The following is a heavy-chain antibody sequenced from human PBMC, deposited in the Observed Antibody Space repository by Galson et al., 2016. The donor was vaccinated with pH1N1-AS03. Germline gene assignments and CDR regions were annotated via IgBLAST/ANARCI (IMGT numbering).Heavy chain of an antibody. V-gene: IGHV4-59*12. CDR3: ARDVLPYSLGLDV. J-gene: IGHJ6*02. CDR2: IYYSGGT. CDR1: GGSISSYY. Sequence: SETLSLTCTVSGGSISSYYWTWIRQPPGKGLEWIGHIYYSGGTNYNPSLKSRVTISVDTSKNQFSLQLTSVTAADTAVYYCARDVLPYSLGLDVWGQGTTVTVSS. D-gene: IGHD5-18*01.